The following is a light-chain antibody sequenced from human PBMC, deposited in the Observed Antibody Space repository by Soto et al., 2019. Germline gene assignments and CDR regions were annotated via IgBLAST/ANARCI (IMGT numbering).Light chain of an antibody. CDR2: TNN. CDR1: ISNIGGNT. V-gene: IGLV1-44*01. CDR3: AALDDSLNGVV. J-gene: IGLJ2*01. Sequence: QSVLTQPPSASGTPGQRVTISCSGSISNIGGNTVNWYQQLPVTAPKLLMYTNNQRPSGVPDRFSGSKSGTSASLAISGLQSEDEADYYCAALDDSLNGVVFGGGTKLTVL.